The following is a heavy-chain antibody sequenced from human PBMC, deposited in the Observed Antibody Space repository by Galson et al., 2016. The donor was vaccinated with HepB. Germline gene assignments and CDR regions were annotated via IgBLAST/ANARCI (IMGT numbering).Heavy chain of an antibody. CDR3: ARRRGSGSHDY. D-gene: IGHD3-10*01. Sequence: SLRLSCAASGFTFSSYWMSWVRQAPGKGLEWLANIKQDGSEKYYVDSVRGRFTISRDNAMSSLYLHMSSLRAEDTAVYYCARRRGSGSHDYWGQGTLVTVSS. CDR2: IKQDGSEK. V-gene: IGHV3-7*05. J-gene: IGHJ4*02. CDR1: GFTFSSYW.